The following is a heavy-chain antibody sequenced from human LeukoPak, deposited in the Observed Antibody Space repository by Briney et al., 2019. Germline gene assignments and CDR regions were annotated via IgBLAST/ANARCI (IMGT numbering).Heavy chain of an antibody. CDR3: ARGPGWGHYYDSSGYFHDAFDI. CDR2: INHSGST. CDR1: GGSFSGYY. D-gene: IGHD3-22*01. V-gene: IGHV4-34*01. Sequence: SETLSLTCAVYGGSFSGYYWSWIRQPPGKGLEWIGEINHSGSTNYNPSLKSRVTISVDTSKNQFSLKLSSVTAADTAVYYCARGPGWGHYYDSSGYFHDAFDIWGQGTMVTVSS. J-gene: IGHJ3*02.